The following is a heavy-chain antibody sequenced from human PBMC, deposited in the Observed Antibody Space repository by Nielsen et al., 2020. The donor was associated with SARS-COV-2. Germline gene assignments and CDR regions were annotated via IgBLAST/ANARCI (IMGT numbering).Heavy chain of an antibody. Sequence: GGSLRLSCAASGFTFSSYWMSWVRQAPGKGLEWVANIKEDGREGYYVDSVKGRFTISRDNARKSLSLQMNSLRAEDTAVYYCARAASANYYYYYGMDVWGQGTTVTVSS. J-gene: IGHJ6*02. CDR2: IKEDGREG. CDR1: GFTFSSYW. V-gene: IGHV3-7*03. CDR3: ARAASANYYYYYGMDV.